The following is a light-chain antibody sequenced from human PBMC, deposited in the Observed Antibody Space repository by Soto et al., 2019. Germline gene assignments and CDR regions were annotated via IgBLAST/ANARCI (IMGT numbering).Light chain of an antibody. CDR1: QSVSSY. CDR2: GAS. J-gene: IGKJ1*01. V-gene: IGKV3-20*01. CDR3: QQYCSSPA. Sequence: EIVLTQSPDTLSLSPGARATLSCRASQSVSSYLAWYQQKPGQAPRLLIFGASNRATGIPARFSASGSGTDFTVTISRLEPDDFAMYYWQQYCSSPAFGQGTKVEIK.